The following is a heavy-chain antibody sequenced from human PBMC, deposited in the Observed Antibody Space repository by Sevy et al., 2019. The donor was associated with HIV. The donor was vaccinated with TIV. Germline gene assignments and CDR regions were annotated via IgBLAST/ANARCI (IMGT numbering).Heavy chain of an antibody. Sequence: SETLSLTCTVSGYSISSGYYWGWIRQPPGKGLEWIGSIYHSGSTYYNPSLKSRVTISVDTSKNQFSLKLSSVTAADTAVYYCAREGIAVAAPFDYWGQGTLVTVSS. V-gene: IGHV4-38-2*02. CDR2: IYHSGST. J-gene: IGHJ4*02. D-gene: IGHD6-19*01. CDR3: AREGIAVAAPFDY. CDR1: GYSISSGYY.